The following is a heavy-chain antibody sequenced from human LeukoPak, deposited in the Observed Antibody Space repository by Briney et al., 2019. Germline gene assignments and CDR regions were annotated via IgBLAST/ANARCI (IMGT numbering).Heavy chain of an antibody. D-gene: IGHD3-10*01. J-gene: IGHJ4*02. Sequence: GGSLRLSCKVSGFTVSSNSWSWVRQAPGKGLEWVANIKQDGSEKYYVDSVKGRFTISRDNAKNSLYLQMNSLRAEDTAVYYCARDPSMVRGVVYWGQGTLVTVSS. V-gene: IGHV3-7*01. CDR1: GFTVSSNS. CDR2: IKQDGSEK. CDR3: ARDPSMVRGVVY.